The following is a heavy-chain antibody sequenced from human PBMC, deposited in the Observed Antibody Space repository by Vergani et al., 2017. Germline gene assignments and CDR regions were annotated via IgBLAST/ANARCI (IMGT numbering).Heavy chain of an antibody. Sequence: EVQLVESGGGLVQPGGSLRLSCAASGFTFSSYEMNWVRQAPGKGLEWVSYSSSSGSTIYYADSVKGRFTISRDNAKNSLYLQMNSLRAEDTAVYYCARDSRYYDSSGYKDIWGQGTMVTVSS. CDR2: SSSSGSTI. CDR3: ARDSRYYDSSGYKDI. CDR1: GFTFSSYE. V-gene: IGHV3-48*03. D-gene: IGHD3-22*01. J-gene: IGHJ3*02.